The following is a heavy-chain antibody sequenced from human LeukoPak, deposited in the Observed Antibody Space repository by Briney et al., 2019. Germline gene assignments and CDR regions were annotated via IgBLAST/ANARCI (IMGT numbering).Heavy chain of an antibody. Sequence: EASVKVSCKASGYTFTGYYMHWVRQAPGQGLEWMGWINPNSGGTNYAQKFQGWVTMTRDTSISTAYMELSRLRSDDTAVYYCARGTAGDSHYYYGMDVWGQGTTVTVSS. CDR3: ARGTAGDSHYYYGMDV. V-gene: IGHV1-2*04. D-gene: IGHD7-27*01. CDR2: INPNSGGT. CDR1: GYTFTGYY. J-gene: IGHJ6*02.